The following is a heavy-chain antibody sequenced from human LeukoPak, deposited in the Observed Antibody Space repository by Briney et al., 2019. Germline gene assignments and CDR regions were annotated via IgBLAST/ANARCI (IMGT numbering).Heavy chain of an antibody. J-gene: IGHJ1*01. CDR2: IRGKANSYAT. CDR1: GFTFSGSA. Sequence: GGSLRLSCAASGFTFSGSAMHWVRQASGKGLEWVGRIRGKANSYATAYAASMKGSFTISRDDSKNTAYLQMNSLKTEDTAVYYCTRFVEVPAANPRYFQHWGQGTLVTVSS. D-gene: IGHD2-2*01. V-gene: IGHV3-73*01. CDR3: TRFVEVPAANPRYFQH.